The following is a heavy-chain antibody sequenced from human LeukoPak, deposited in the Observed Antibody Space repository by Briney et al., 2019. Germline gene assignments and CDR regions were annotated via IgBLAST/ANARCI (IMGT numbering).Heavy chain of an antibody. V-gene: IGHV4-61*02. CDR3: ARDRRYYYGSGCYYAYDY. CDR1: GGSISSGSYY. J-gene: IGHJ4*02. D-gene: IGHD3-10*01. CDR2: IYTSGST. Sequence: SQTLSLTCTVSGGSISSGSYYWSWIRQPAGKGLEWIGRIYTSGSTNYNPSLKSRVTISVDTSKNQFSLKLSAVTAADTAVYYCARDRRYYYGSGCYYAYDYWGQGTLVTVSS.